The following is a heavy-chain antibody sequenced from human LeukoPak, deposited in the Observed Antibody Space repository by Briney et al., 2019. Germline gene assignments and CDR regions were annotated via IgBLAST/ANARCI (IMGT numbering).Heavy chain of an antibody. J-gene: IGHJ6*03. V-gene: IGHV1-8*03. CDR1: GYTFTSYD. CDR3: ARGAGSSSAYYYYYYYMDV. Sequence: GASVKVSCKASGYTFTSYDINWMRQATGQGLEWMGWMNPNSGNTGYAQKFQGRVTIPRNTSISTAYMELSSLRSEDTAVYYCARGAGSSSAYYYYYYYMDVWGKGTTVTVSS. CDR2: MNPNSGNT. D-gene: IGHD6-6*01.